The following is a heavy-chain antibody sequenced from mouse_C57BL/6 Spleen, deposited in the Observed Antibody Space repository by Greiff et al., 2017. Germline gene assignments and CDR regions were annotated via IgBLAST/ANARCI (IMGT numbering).Heavy chain of an antibody. Sequence: VQLQQSGAELVRPGASVKLSCTASGFNIKDDYMHWVKQRPEQGLEWIGWIDPENGDTEYASKFQGKATITADPSSNTAYLQLSSLTSEDTAVYYCTTGIYYPWYWGQGTTLTVSS. V-gene: IGHV14-4*01. CDR3: TTGIYYPWY. J-gene: IGHJ2*01. CDR1: GFNIKDDY. CDR2: IDPENGDT. D-gene: IGHD1-1*01.